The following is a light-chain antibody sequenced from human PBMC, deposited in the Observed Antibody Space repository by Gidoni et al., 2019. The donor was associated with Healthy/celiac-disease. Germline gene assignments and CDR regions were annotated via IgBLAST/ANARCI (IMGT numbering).Light chain of an antibody. CDR1: QGLGSS. CDR2: AAS. CDR3: QQLNGYPFA. V-gene: IGKV1-9*01. Sequence: IQFTQPPSFLSASVGDRVTITCRASQGLGSSLAWYQQEPGNAPKLLIYAASTLQSGVPSRCSGGGSGTEFTLTISSLQPEDSATYYCQQLNGYPFAFGLGTKVDIK. J-gene: IGKJ3*01.